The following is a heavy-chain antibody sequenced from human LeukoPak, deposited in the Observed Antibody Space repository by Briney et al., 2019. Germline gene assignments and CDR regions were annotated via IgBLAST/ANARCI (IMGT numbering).Heavy chain of an antibody. Sequence: GGSLRLSCAASGFTVGSNTMSWVRQAPGKGLEWVSIIYSGGSTSYADSVKSRFTISRDNSKNTLYLQMNSLRAEDTAVYYCAKAFGGNDGYSSGWYGYFDYWGQGTLVTVSS. V-gene: IGHV3-53*01. CDR3: AKAFGGNDGYSSGWYGYFDY. CDR1: GFTVGSNT. CDR2: IYSGGST. D-gene: IGHD6-19*01. J-gene: IGHJ4*02.